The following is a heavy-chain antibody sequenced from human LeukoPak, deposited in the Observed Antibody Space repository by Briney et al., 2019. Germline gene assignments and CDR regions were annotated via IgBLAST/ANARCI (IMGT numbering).Heavy chain of an antibody. D-gene: IGHD1-26*01. J-gene: IGHJ5*02. CDR2: IYYSGNT. Sequence: SETLSLTCTVSGGSISSSSYYWGWIRQPPGKGLEWIGSIYYSGNTYYNPSLQSRVTISVDTSKNQFSLKLSSVTAADTAVYYCARHRERKYWFDPWGQGTLVTVSS. CDR1: GGSISSSSYY. CDR3: ARHRERKYWFDP. V-gene: IGHV4-39*01.